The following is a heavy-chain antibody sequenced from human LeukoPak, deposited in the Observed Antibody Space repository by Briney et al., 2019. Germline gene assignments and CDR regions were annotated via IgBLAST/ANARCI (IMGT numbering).Heavy chain of an antibody. V-gene: IGHV4-39*01. CDR3: ARAVYCSSTSCYFDP. CDR1: GASISSGSYY. CDR2: IHYSGST. D-gene: IGHD2-2*01. J-gene: IGHJ5*02. Sequence: PSETQSLTCTVSGASISSGSYYWVWIRQPPGKGLEWIGSIHYSGSTDYNPSLKSRVTTSLDTSKNQVSVNLRFVTAADTAVYYCARAVYCSSTSCYFDPWGQGTLVTVSS.